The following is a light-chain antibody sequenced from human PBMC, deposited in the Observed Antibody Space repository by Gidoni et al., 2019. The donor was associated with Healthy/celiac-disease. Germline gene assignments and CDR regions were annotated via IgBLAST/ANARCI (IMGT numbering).Light chain of an antibody. Sequence: IVLTQSPATLSLSLGDRATLSCRASQSVSSYLAWYQQKPGQAPRLLIYDASTMASGIPDRFSGSGSGTEFTLTISSLEPEDFAVYYCQQRSNWRHTFGQGTKLEIK. J-gene: IGKJ2*01. CDR1: QSVSSY. V-gene: IGKV3-11*01. CDR3: QQRSNWRHT. CDR2: DAS.